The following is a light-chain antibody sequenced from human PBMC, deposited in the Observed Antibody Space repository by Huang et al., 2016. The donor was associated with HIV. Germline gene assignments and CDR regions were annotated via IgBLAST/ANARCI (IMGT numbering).Light chain of an antibody. V-gene: IGKV1D-16*01. J-gene: IGKJ4*01. CDR2: AAS. CDR3: QQYSTYPLT. CDR1: QGINNY. Sequence: DIQMTQSPSSVSASVGYTVTITCRAGQGINNYLAWYQHKPEKSPKSLIYAASNLQNGVPSRFTGRRSGTDFTLTINSLQPDDFATYYCQQYSTYPLTFGGGTRVEIQ.